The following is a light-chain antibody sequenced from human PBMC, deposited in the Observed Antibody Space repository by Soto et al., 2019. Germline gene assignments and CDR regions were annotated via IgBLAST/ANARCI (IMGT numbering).Light chain of an antibody. CDR1: QSVSSY. CDR2: DAP. J-gene: IGKJ5*01. V-gene: IGKV3-11*01. Sequence: EIVMTQSPATLSLSPGERATLSCRASQSVSSYLAWYQQKPGQAPRLLIYDAPNRATGIPARFSGSGSGTDFTLTISSLEPEDFAVYYCQQRSNWLSITFGQGARLEIK. CDR3: QQRSNWLSIT.